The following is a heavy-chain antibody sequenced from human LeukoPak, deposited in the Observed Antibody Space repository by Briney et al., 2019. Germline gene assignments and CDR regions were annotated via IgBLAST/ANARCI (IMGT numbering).Heavy chain of an antibody. J-gene: IGHJ5*02. Sequence: PSETLSLTCTVSGGSISSYYWSWIRQPPGKGLEWIGYIYYSGSTNYNPSLKSRVTISVDTSKNQFSLKLSSVTAADTAVYYCASSYYDFWSGYDSNWFDPWGQGTLVTVSS. V-gene: IGHV4-59*01. D-gene: IGHD3-3*01. CDR2: IYYSGST. CDR1: GGSISSYY. CDR3: ASSYYDFWSGYDSNWFDP.